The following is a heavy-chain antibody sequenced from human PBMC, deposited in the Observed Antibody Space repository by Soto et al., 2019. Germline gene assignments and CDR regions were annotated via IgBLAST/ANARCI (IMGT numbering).Heavy chain of an antibody. V-gene: IGHV3-15*01. CDR2: IKSISDGGTT. Sequence: GGSLRLSCAASGFTFSNAWMSWVRQAPGKGLEWVGRIKSISDGGTTDYAAPVKGRFTISRDDSKNTLYLQMYSLKTEDTAVYFCTTDAAIVWGQGTLVTVSS. CDR1: GFTFSNAW. J-gene: IGHJ4*02. D-gene: IGHD1-26*01. CDR3: TTDAAIV.